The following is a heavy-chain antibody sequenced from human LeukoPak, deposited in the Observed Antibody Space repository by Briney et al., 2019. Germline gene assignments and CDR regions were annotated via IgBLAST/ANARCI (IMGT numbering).Heavy chain of an antibody. V-gene: IGHV3-30*03. CDR3: ARIKGSGWPRDY. CDR2: ISYDGRNE. D-gene: IGHD6-19*01. Sequence: QTGGSLRLSCAASGFTFSSYAMHWVRQAPGKGPEWVATISYDGRNEHYLDSVKGRFTISRDNSKDTLFLQMDNLRAEDTAVYYCARIKGSGWPRDYWGQGTLVTVSS. CDR1: GFTFSSYA. J-gene: IGHJ4*02.